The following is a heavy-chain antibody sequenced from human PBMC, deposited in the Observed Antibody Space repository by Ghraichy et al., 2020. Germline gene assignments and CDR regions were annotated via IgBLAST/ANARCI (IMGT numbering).Heavy chain of an antibody. V-gene: IGHV3-23*01. Sequence: GGSLRLSCAASGFTFSNYAMSWVRQAPGKALEWVSAISHSGDNTYYADSVKGRFTISRDNFKNTLYLQMNTLRAEDTAVYHCAKDLREGSSPALAPHEYFDYWGQGTLVTVSS. CDR2: ISHSGDNT. CDR1: GFTFSNYA. D-gene: IGHD1-26*01. J-gene: IGHJ4*02. CDR3: AKDLREGSSPALAPHEYFDY.